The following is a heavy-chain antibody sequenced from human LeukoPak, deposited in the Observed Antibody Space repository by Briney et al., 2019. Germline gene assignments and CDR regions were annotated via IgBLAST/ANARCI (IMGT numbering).Heavy chain of an antibody. CDR1: GYSFTSYW. D-gene: IGHD2-2*01. J-gene: IGHJ4*02. CDR2: IYSGDSDT. V-gene: IGHV5-51*01. CDR3: ARLHHYCSSTSCRDY. Sequence: GESLKISCKGSGYSFTSYWIGWVRQMPGKGLEWMGIIYSGDSDTRYSPSFQGQVTISADKSISTAYLQWSSLKASDTAMYYCARLHHYCSSTSCRDYWGQGTLVTVSS.